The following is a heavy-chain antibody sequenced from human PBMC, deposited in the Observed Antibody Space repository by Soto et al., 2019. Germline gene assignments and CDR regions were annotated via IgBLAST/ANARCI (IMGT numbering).Heavy chain of an antibody. V-gene: IGHV4-34*01. Sequence: LETLSLTCAVYGGSFSGYYWTWIRQPPGTGLEWIGEINHSGSTNYNSSLKSRVTISVDTSKNQFSLKLTSVTAADTAVYYCARDKITGLFDYWGQGTLVTVSS. CDR2: INHSGST. CDR3: ARDKITGLFDY. J-gene: IGHJ4*02. D-gene: IGHD2-8*02. CDR1: GGSFSGYY.